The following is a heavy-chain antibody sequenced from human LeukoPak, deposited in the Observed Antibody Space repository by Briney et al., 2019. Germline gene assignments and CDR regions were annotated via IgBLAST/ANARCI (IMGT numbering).Heavy chain of an antibody. Sequence: GASVKVSCKASGYTFTSYYMHWVRQAPGQGLEWMGIINPSGGSTSYAQKFQGRVTMTRDTSISTAYMELSRLRSDDTAVYYCAREYCSGGSCGFDYWGQGTLVTVSS. CDR2: INPSGGST. CDR1: GYTFTSYY. D-gene: IGHD2-15*01. CDR3: AREYCSGGSCGFDY. J-gene: IGHJ4*02. V-gene: IGHV1-46*01.